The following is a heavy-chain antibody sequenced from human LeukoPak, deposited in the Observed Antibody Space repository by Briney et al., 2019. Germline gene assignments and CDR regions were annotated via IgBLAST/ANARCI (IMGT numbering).Heavy chain of an antibody. D-gene: IGHD1-26*01. CDR2: INHSGST. CDR1: GGSFSGYY. CDR3: ARDLLRYGMDV. J-gene: IGHJ6*02. V-gene: IGHV4-34*01. Sequence: SETLSLTCAVYGGSFSGYYWSWIRQPPGKGLEWIGEINHSGSTNYNPSLKSRVTISVDTPKNQFSLKLSSVTAADTAVYYCARDLLRYGMDVWGQGTTVTVSS.